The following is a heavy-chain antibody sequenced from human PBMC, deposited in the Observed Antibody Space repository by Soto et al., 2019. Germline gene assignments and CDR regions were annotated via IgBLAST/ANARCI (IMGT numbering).Heavy chain of an antibody. D-gene: IGHD3-9*01. J-gene: IGHJ5*02. CDR2: IWYDGSNK. Sequence: GGSLRLSCAASGFTFSNYGMHWVRQAPGKGLESVAVIWYDGSNKYYADSVKGRFTISRDNSKNTLYLQMNSLRVEDTAVYYCALVLRYFDWLLSSWGQGALVTVSS. CDR1: GFTFSNYG. CDR3: ALVLRYFDWLLSS. V-gene: IGHV3-33*01.